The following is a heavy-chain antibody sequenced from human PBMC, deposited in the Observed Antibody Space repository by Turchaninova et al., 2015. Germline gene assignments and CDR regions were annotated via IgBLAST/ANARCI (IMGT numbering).Heavy chain of an antibody. V-gene: IGHV7-4-1*02. Sequence: LVHSGYALKKPGYGGRVSGRDSGSTFTGYSMNWVLQAPGLGLEWKGRINTNAGNPTYAQGCAGRFVFSLDTSVSTAYRQSNSLKAEDTAVYYCARDRGYCSSTRCLGNFDYWGQGTPVTVSS. D-gene: IGHD2-2*01. CDR2: INTNAGNP. CDR3: ARDRGYCSSTRCLGNFDY. J-gene: IGHJ4*02. CDR1: GSTFTGYS.